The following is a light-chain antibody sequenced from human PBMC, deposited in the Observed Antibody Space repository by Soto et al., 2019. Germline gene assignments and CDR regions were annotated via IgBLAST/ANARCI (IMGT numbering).Light chain of an antibody. J-gene: IGKJ3*01. V-gene: IGKV1-5*01. CDR1: QSISSW. CDR2: DAS. CDR3: QQYNSSLFS. Sequence: DIQMTQSPSTLSASVGDRVTITCRASQSISSWWAWYQQKPGKAPKLLIYDASSLESGVPSRFSGSGSGTEFTLTISSLQPDDFATYYCQQYNSSLFSFGPGTKVDIK.